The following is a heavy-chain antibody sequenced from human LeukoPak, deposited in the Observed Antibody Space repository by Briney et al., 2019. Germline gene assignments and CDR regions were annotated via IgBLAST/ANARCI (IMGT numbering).Heavy chain of an antibody. CDR1: GGSISSYY. V-gene: IGHV4-59*08. CDR2: IYYSGST. Sequence: SETLSLTCTVSGGSISSYYWSWIRQPPGKGPEWIGYIYYSGSTNYNPSLKSRVTISVDTSKNQFSLKLSSVTAADTAVYYCARHGIAAAGTPFDYWGQGTLVTVSS. CDR3: ARHGIAAAGTPFDY. J-gene: IGHJ4*02. D-gene: IGHD6-13*01.